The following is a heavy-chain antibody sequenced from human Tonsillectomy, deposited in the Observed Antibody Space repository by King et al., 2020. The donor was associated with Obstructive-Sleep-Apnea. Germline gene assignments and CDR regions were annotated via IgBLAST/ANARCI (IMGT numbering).Heavy chain of an antibody. CDR3: ARDYYDSSGQALDY. Sequence: QLVQSGAEVKKPGASVKVSCKASGYTFTSYGISWVRQAPGQGLEWVGWISADNGNTNNAQKLQGRGTMTTDTSTSTAYMELRSLRSDDTAVYYCARDYYDSSGQALDYWGQGTLVTVSS. V-gene: IGHV1-18*04. CDR2: ISADNGNT. D-gene: IGHD3-22*01. CDR1: GYTFTSYG. J-gene: IGHJ4*02.